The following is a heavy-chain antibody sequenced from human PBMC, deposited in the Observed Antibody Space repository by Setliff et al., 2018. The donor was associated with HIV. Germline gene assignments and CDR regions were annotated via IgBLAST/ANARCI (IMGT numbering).Heavy chain of an antibody. CDR2: IIPIFGTA. CDR3: ARSCIAARNGAFDI. CDR1: GGTFSSYA. V-gene: IGHV1-69*05. Sequence: SVKVSCKASGGTFSSYAISWVRQAPGQGLEWMGGIIPIFGTANYAQKFQGRVTITTDESTSTAYMELSSLRSEDTAVYYCARSCIAARNGAFDIWGQGTMVTVSS. J-gene: IGHJ3*02. D-gene: IGHD6-6*01.